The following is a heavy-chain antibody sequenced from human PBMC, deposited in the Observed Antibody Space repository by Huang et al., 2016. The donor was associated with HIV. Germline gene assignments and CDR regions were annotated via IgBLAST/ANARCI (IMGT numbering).Heavy chain of an antibody. V-gene: IGHV3-30*02. J-gene: IGHJ4*02. Sequence: QVQLVESGGGVVQPGGSLRLSCAASGFTFSSYGMHWVRQAPGKGREWVAFIRYDGSNKYYADSVKGRFTISRDNSKNTLYLQMNSLRAEDTAVYYCAKASLAYYYDSSTQTEDYWGQGTLVTVSS. CDR2: IRYDGSNK. CDR1: GFTFSSYG. CDR3: AKASLAYYYDSSTQTEDY. D-gene: IGHD3-22*01.